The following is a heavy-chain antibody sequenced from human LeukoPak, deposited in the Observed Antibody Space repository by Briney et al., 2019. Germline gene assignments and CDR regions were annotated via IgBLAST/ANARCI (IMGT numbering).Heavy chain of an antibody. D-gene: IGHD3-22*01. CDR1: GDSINTYNYF. V-gene: IGHV4-39*01. CDR3: ARASGGYYWDFDY. Sequence: NPSETLSLTCTVSGDSINTYNYFWGWIRQPPGKGLEWIGSIYYSGNTYYSPSLKSRVTISADTSKNQFSLKVTSVTAADTAVYYCARASGGYYWDFDYWGQGTLVTVSS. CDR2: IYYSGNT. J-gene: IGHJ4*02.